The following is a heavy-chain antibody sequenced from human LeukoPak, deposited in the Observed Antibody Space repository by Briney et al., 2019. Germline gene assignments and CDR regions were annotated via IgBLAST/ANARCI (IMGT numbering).Heavy chain of an antibody. V-gene: IGHV4-4*02. Sequence: SGTLSLTCAVSGGSISSSNWWSWVRQPPGQGLEWIGEIYHSGSTNYNPSLKSRVTISVDKSKNQFSLKLSSVTAADTAVYYCARDLFAYSSGSYYFDYWGQGTLVTVSS. J-gene: IGHJ4*02. D-gene: IGHD6-19*01. CDR1: GGSISSSNW. CDR2: IYHSGST. CDR3: ARDLFAYSSGSYYFDY.